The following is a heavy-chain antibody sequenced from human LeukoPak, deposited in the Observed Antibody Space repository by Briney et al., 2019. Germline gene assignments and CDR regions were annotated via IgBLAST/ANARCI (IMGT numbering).Heavy chain of an antibody. V-gene: IGHV3-30*04. CDR2: VGVDERTI. CDR1: GFTFTGHS. D-gene: IGHD1-26*01. CDR3: AREKQSGGTSFDY. Sequence: LTGGSLRLSCVASGFTFTGHSMHWVRQAPGKGLEWVAVVGVDERTIFYADSLKGRFTVSRDNSKNTVYLQMNSLRDEDTAFYYCAREKQSGGTSFDYWGQGSLVSVSS. J-gene: IGHJ4*02.